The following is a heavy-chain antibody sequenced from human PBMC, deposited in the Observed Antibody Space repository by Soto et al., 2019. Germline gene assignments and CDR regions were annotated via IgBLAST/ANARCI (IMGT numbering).Heavy chain of an antibody. J-gene: IGHJ4*02. Sequence: ASVKVSCKASGYTFTSYYMHWVRQAPGQGLEWMGIINPSGGSTSYAQKFQGRVTMTRDTSTSTVYMELSSLRSEDTAVYYCARDGPYYYDSSGYYSDLLTYYFDYWGQGTLVTVSS. D-gene: IGHD3-22*01. V-gene: IGHV1-46*01. CDR2: INPSGGST. CDR3: ARDGPYYYDSSGYYSDLLTYYFDY. CDR1: GYTFTSYY.